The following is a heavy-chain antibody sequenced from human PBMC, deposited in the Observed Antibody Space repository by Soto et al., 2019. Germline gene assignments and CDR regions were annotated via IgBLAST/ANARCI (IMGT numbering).Heavy chain of an antibody. CDR3: AKDAVYNDGLWLTDH. CDR1: GLPHSSSA. J-gene: IGHJ4*02. Sequence: PGGSLRLSCTASGLPHSSSAMMWVRQAPGKGLECVSGIYGSGRGIEYADSVKGRFTISRDNSKNTVYLQMTDLRADDTAVYYCAKDAVYNDGLWLTDHWGQGTQVTVSS. V-gene: IGHV3-23*05. CDR2: IYGSGRGI. D-gene: IGHD2-21*01.